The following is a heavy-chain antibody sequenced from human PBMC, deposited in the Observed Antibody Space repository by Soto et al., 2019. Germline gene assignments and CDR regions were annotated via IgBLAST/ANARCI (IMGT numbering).Heavy chain of an antibody. J-gene: IGHJ5*02. CDR3: ARVVGALGNWFDP. Sequence: SSVKVSCKASGYTFTSYGISWVRQAPGQGLEWMGRISAYNGNTNYAQTLQRRVTMTTDTSTSTAYMELRSLRSDDTAVYYCARVVGALGNWFDPWGQGTLVTVSS. CDR2: ISAYNGNT. CDR1: GYTFTSYG. D-gene: IGHD1-26*01. V-gene: IGHV1-18*01.